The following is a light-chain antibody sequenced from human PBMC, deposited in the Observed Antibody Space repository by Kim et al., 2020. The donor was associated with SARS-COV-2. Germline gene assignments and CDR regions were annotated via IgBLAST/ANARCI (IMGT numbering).Light chain of an antibody. CDR2: GAS. CDR1: QGTLNF. V-gene: IGKV1-27*01. J-gene: IGKJ1*01. CDR3: QKYNSALWT. Sequence: DIQMTQSPSSLSASVGDRVTITCRASQGTLNFLAWFQQKPGKVPKLLIYGASTLQSGVPSRFSGSASGTDFTLTISSLQPEDVATYYCQKYNSALWTFGQGTKVDIK.